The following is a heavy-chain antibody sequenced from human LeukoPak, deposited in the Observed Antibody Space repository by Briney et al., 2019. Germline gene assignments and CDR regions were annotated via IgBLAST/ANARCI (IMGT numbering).Heavy chain of an antibody. Sequence: GASLQISCECSGYIFTSYWIGWVRQLPGKGLEWMGIIYPGDSDTRYSPSFQGQVTISADKSISTAYLQWSSLKASDTAMYYCARPQWLAPYDAFDIWGQGTMVTASS. D-gene: IGHD6-19*01. CDR2: IYPGDSDT. J-gene: IGHJ3*02. V-gene: IGHV5-51*01. CDR3: ARPQWLAPYDAFDI. CDR1: GYIFTSYW.